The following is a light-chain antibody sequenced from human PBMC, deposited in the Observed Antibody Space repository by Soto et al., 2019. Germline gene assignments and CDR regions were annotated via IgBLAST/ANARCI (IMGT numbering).Light chain of an antibody. CDR1: ESIVATY. CDR3: QHYADLPWK. CDR2: SSS. V-gene: IGKV3-20*01. Sequence: EIVLTQSPGTLSLSQGESATLYCRASESIVATYLAWYQQKPGQAPRLLIYSSSSRATGIPDRFSGSGSGAAFSLTVRRLEPADFAVYYGQHYADLPWKFGQGTRVESK. J-gene: IGKJ1*01.